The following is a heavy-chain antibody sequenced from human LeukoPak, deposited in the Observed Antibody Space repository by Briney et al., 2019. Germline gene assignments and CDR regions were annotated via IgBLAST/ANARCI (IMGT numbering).Heavy chain of an antibody. CDR3: AKDRYSNYDLSGY. Sequence: GGSLRLSCAASGFTFSSYAMSWVRQAPGKGLEWVAVISYDGSNKYYADSVKGRFTISRDNSKNTLYLQMNSLRAEDTAVYYCAKDRYSNYDLSGYWGQGTLVTVSS. J-gene: IGHJ4*02. CDR1: GFTFSSYA. CDR2: ISYDGSNK. V-gene: IGHV3-30*18. D-gene: IGHD4-11*01.